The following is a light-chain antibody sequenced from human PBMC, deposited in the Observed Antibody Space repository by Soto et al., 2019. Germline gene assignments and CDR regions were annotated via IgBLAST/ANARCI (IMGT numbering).Light chain of an antibody. CDR3: ASWDDSVNGLV. V-gene: IGLV2-14*01. J-gene: IGLJ3*02. Sequence: QSALTQPASVSGSPGQSITISCTGTSSDVGGHNFVSWYQQYPGKAPKLMIYEVTNRPSGVSNRFSGSKSGNTASLTISGLQAGDEADYYCASWDDSVNGLVIGGGTKLTVL. CDR1: SSDVGGHNF. CDR2: EVT.